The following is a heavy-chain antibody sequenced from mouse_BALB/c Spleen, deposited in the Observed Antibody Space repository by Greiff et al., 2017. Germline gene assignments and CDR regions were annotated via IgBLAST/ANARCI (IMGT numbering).Heavy chain of an antibody. V-gene: IGHV3-2*02. CDR1: GYSITSDYA. D-gene: IGHD2-4*01. Sequence: VQLKESGPGLVKPSQSLSLTCTVTGYSITSDYAWNWIRQFPGNKLEWMGYISYSGSTSYNPSLKSRISITRDTSKNQFFLQLNSVTTEDTATYYGARRPFYYDYESYFDYWGQGTTLTVSS. CDR3: ARRPFYYDYESYFDY. J-gene: IGHJ2*01. CDR2: ISYSGST.